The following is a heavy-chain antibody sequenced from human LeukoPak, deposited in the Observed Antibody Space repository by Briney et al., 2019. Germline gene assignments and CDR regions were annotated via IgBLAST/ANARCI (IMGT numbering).Heavy chain of an antibody. CDR2: IYYSGST. CDR1: GGSISSYY. D-gene: IGHD6-13*01. Sequence: PSETLSLTCTVSGGSISSYYWSWIRQPPGKGLEWIGYIYYSGSTNYSPSLKSRVTISVDTSKNQFSLKLSSVTAADTAVYYCARGPAAAGTGWFDPWGQGTLVTVSS. CDR3: ARGPAAAGTGWFDP. V-gene: IGHV4-59*01. J-gene: IGHJ5*02.